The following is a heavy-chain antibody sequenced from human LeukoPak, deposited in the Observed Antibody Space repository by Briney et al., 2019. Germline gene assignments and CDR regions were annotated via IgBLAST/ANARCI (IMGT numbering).Heavy chain of an antibody. CDR1: GGTFSSYA. V-gene: IGHV1-69*13. D-gene: IGHD6-13*01. J-gene: IGHJ6*02. CDR2: IIPIFGTA. Sequence: ASVKVSCKASGGTFSSYAISWVRQAPGQGLEWMGGIIPIFGTANYAQKFQGRVTITADESTSTAYMELSSLRSEDTAVYYCARDQRPSSSWPLYYYYGMDVWGQGTTVTVSS. CDR3: ARDQRPSSSWPLYYYYGMDV.